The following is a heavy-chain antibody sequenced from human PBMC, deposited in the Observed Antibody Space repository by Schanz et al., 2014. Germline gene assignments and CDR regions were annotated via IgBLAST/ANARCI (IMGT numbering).Heavy chain of an antibody. CDR2: ISTSNGNT. D-gene: IGHD6-13*01. CDR3: ARDGVDAAAGGNY. Sequence: QVQLVQSGGEMKKPGASVKVSCKASGYTFTDYGVIWVRQAPGQGLEWMGWISTSNGNTNYIQKLQGRITVTTDTSTSTVYLELSSLRSDDTAVYYCARDGVDAAAGGNYWGQGTLVTVSS. V-gene: IGHV1-18*01. J-gene: IGHJ4*02. CDR1: GYTFTDYG.